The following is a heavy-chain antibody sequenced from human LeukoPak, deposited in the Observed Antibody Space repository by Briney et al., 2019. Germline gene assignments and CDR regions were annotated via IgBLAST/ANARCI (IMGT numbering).Heavy chain of an antibody. Sequence: GGSLRLSCAASGFTFSSYEMNWVRQAPGKGLEWVSYISSSGSTIYYADSVKGRFTISRDNAKNSLYLQMNSLRAEDTAVYYCARFAGYSYQRGYFDYWGQGTLVPVSS. CDR2: ISSSGSTI. D-gene: IGHD5-18*01. CDR3: ARFAGYSYQRGYFDY. CDR1: GFTFSSYE. V-gene: IGHV3-48*03. J-gene: IGHJ4*02.